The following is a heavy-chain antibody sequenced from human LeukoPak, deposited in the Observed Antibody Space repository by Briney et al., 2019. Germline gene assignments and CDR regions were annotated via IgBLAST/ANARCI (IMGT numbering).Heavy chain of an antibody. J-gene: IGHJ4*02. CDR2: IKSKSYGGTI. V-gene: IGHV3-15*01. CDR1: GITFTNAW. CDR3: TTDPGAYEDF. Sequence: KAGGSLRLSCAVSGITFTNAWMSWVRQAPGQGLEWVGHIKSKSYGGTIDYAAPVKGRFAISRDDSKDTLYLQMNSLKIDDTAVYYCTTDPGAYEDFWGQGTLVTVSS. D-gene: IGHD4-17*01.